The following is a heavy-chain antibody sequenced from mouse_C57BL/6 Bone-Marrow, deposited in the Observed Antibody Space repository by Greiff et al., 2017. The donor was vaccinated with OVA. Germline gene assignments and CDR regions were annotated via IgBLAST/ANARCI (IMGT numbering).Heavy chain of an antibody. CDR2: IYPGSGST. CDR1: GYTFTSYW. Sequence: QVQLHQPGAELVKPGASVKMSCKASGYTFTSYWITWVKQRPGQGLEWIGDIYPGSGSTNYNEKFKSKATLTVDTSSSTAYMQLSSLTSEDSAVDYCALITTVVATGGYGGQGTTLTVSS. CDR3: ALITTVVATGGY. V-gene: IGHV1-55*01. J-gene: IGHJ2*01. D-gene: IGHD1-1*01.